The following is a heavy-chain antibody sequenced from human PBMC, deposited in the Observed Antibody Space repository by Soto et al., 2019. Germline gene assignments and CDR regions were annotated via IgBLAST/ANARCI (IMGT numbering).Heavy chain of an antibody. J-gene: IGHJ6*04. V-gene: IGHV6-1*01. CDR2: TYYRSKWYN. Sequence: SQTLSLTCAISGDSVSSNSAAWNWIRQSPSRGLEWLGRTYYRSKWYNDYAVSVKSRITINPDTSKNQFSLQLNSVTPEDTAVYYCARGHLRRITIFGVVPRYGMDVWGKGTTVTVSS. CDR3: ARGHLRRITIFGVVPRYGMDV. CDR1: GDSVSSNSAA. D-gene: IGHD3-3*01.